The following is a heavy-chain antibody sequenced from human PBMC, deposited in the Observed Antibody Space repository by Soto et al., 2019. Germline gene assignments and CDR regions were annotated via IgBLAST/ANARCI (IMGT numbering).Heavy chain of an antibody. CDR3: ASLQHYYYDSSGYYYVFDY. CDR1: GGSISSGDYY. D-gene: IGHD3-22*01. CDR2: IYYSGST. J-gene: IGHJ4*02. V-gene: IGHV4-30-4*01. Sequence: TLSLTCTVSGGSISSGDYYWSWIRQPPGKGLEWIGYIYYSGSTYYNPSLKSRVTISVDTSKNQFSLKLSSVTAADTAVYYCASLQHYYYDSSGYYYVFDYWGQGTLVTVSS.